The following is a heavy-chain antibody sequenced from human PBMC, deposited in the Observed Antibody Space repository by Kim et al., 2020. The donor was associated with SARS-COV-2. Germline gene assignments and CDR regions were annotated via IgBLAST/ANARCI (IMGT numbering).Heavy chain of an antibody. D-gene: IGHD3-10*01. Sequence: SYSPSFQGQVTISADKSISTAYLQWSSLKASDTAMYYCARLGFGELSDYWGQGTLVTVSS. V-gene: IGHV5-51*01. CDR3: ARLGFGELSDY. J-gene: IGHJ4*02.